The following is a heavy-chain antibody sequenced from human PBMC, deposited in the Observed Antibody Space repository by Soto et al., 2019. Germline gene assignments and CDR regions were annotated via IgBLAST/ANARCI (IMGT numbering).Heavy chain of an antibody. Sequence: SETLSLTCTVSGASISSGGYYWSWARQHPGKGLEWIGYIYYRGSTYYNPSLKSRLTISADTSKNQFSLKLNSVTAADTAVYYCARDRGTGTTYFFDYWGQGALVTVSS. CDR1: GASISSGGYY. V-gene: IGHV4-31*03. CDR3: ARDRGTGTTYFFDY. D-gene: IGHD1-7*01. CDR2: IYYRGST. J-gene: IGHJ4*02.